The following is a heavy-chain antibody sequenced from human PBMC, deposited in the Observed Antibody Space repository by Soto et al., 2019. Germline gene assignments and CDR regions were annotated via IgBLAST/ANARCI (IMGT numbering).Heavy chain of an antibody. J-gene: IGHJ5*02. Sequence: ETLSLTCAVSRGSIISGGYSWSWIRQAPGKGLEWVSTISSNSAYIYYTDALRGRFTISRDNAKNSLHLQMNSLRAEDTAVYYCTRDASRDSSARGWFDPWGPGTLVTVSS. CDR2: ISSNSAYI. V-gene: IGHV3-21*01. CDR3: TRDASRDSSARGWFDP. CDR1: RGSIISGGYS. D-gene: IGHD6-13*01.